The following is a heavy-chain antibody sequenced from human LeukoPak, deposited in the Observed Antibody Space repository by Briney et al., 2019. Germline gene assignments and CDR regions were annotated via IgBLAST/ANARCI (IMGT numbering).Heavy chain of an antibody. D-gene: IGHD5-18*01. CDR3: GKTTVGYSSGQKPGWPVDY. CDR2: IFGSGGSP. J-gene: IGHJ4*02. Sequence: GGSLRLSCEASGFTFGSHAMYWVRQAPGKGLEWVAGIFGSGGSPHYADPVEGRFTISRDNSRNTVYLQINSLRAEDTAVYYCGKTTVGYSSGQKPGWPVDYWGQGTLVTVSS. CDR1: GFTFGSHA. V-gene: IGHV3-23*01.